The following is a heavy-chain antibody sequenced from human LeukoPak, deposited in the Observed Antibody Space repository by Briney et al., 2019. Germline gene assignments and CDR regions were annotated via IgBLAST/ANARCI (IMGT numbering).Heavy chain of an antibody. CDR1: GFTFRNYA. J-gene: IGHJ4*02. D-gene: IGHD4-17*01. CDR3: APLAGGEEMD. Sequence: GGSLRLSCAASGFTFRNYAMHWVHQTPGKGLEWVAVISSVGSDKYYADSVQGRFTISRDNSKNTLYLQMNSLRVEDTAVYYCAPLAGGEEMDWGQGTPVTVSS. CDR2: ISSVGSDK. V-gene: IGHV3-30*04.